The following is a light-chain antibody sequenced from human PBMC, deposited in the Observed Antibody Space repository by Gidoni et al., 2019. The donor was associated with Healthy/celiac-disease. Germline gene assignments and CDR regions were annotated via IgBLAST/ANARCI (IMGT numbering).Light chain of an antibody. Sequence: DIQMTQTPSSLSASVGDRVTITSRASQSIRSYLYWYQQKPGKAPQLLIYAASSMQTRVPSRSSGSGSGTDFTLTISSLQPEDCATFYCQQRYSTPALTFGGGTKVEIK. CDR2: AAS. CDR3: QQRYSTPALT. V-gene: IGKV1-39*01. CDR1: QSIRSY. J-gene: IGKJ4*01.